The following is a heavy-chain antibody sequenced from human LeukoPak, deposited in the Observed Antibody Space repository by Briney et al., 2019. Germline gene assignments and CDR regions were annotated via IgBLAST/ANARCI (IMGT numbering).Heavy chain of an antibody. D-gene: IGHD3-22*01. Sequence: GGSLRLSCAASGFTFTSYAMNWVRQAPGKGLEWVSLISWDGGSTYYADSVKGRFTISRDNSKNTLYLQMNSLRAEDTAVYYCAGLPAYYYDTSGFYFDYWGQGTLVTVSS. CDR1: GFTFTSYA. V-gene: IGHV3-23*01. CDR3: AGLPAYYYDTSGFYFDY. J-gene: IGHJ4*02. CDR2: ISWDGGST.